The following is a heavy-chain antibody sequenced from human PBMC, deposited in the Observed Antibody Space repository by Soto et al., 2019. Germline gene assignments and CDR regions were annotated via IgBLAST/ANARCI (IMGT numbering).Heavy chain of an antibody. Sequence: GGSLRLSCAASGFTFSSYWMSWVRQAPGKGLEWVANIKQDGSEKYYVDSVKGRFTISRDNAKNSLYLQMNSLRAEDTAVYYCARDTYYYDSSGYIDYYYGMDVWGQGTTVTVSS. CDR3: ARDTYYYDSSGYIDYYYGMDV. V-gene: IGHV3-7*03. CDR1: GFTFSSYW. D-gene: IGHD3-22*01. J-gene: IGHJ6*02. CDR2: IKQDGSEK.